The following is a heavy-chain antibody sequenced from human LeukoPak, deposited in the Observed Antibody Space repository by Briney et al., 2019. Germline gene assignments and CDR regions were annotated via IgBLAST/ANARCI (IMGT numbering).Heavy chain of an antibody. CDR1: GFTLSNYW. Sequence: PGGSLRLSCAASGFTLSNYWMHWVRQAPGKGLVWVSRIHNDGSSTTYADSVKGRFTVSRDNAENTVYLQMNSLRAEDTAVYYYARDLGYCSSTSCYPWGQGTLVTVSS. CDR3: ARDLGYCSSTSCYP. D-gene: IGHD2-2*01. CDR2: IHNDGSST. J-gene: IGHJ5*02. V-gene: IGHV3-74*01.